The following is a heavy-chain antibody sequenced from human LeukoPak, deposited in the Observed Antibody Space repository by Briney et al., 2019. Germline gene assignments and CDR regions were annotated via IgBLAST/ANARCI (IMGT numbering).Heavy chain of an antibody. CDR2: ISGSGGST. CDR1: GFTFSSYA. Sequence: GGSLRLSCAASGFTFSSYAMSWVRQAPGKGLEWVSAISGSGGSTYYADSVKGRFTISRDNSKNTLYLQMNSLRAEDTAVYYCAKGGSATYYYYYYMDVWGKGTTVTVSS. CDR3: AKGGSATYYYYYYMDV. J-gene: IGHJ6*03. D-gene: IGHD3-10*01. V-gene: IGHV3-23*01.